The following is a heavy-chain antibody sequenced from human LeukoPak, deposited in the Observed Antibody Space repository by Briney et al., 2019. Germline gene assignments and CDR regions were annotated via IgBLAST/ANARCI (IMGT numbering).Heavy chain of an antibody. CDR1: GFTVSSNY. D-gene: IGHD3-3*01. J-gene: IGHJ6*02. Sequence: GGSLRLSCAASGFTVSSNYMSWVRQAPGKGLEWVSVIYSGGSTYYADSVKGRFTISRDNSKNTLYLQMNSLRAEDTAVYYRARVSGGVYDFWSGYVLGPVDVWGQGTTVTVSS. CDR3: ARVSGGVYDFWSGYVLGPVDV. CDR2: IYSGGST. V-gene: IGHV3-53*01.